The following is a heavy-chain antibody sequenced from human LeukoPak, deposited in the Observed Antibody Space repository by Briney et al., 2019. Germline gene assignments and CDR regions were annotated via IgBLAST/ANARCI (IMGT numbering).Heavy chain of an antibody. D-gene: IGHD3-22*01. J-gene: IGHJ1*01. CDR3: AKDEYYYDSSGYASQH. CDR2: ISGSGGST. CDR1: GFTFSSYA. V-gene: IGHV3-23*01. Sequence: GASLRLSCAASGFTFSSYAMSWVRQAPGKGLEWVSAISGSGGSTYYADSVKGRFTISRDNSKSTLYLQMNSLRAEDTAVYYCAKDEYYYDSSGYASQHWGQGTLVTVSS.